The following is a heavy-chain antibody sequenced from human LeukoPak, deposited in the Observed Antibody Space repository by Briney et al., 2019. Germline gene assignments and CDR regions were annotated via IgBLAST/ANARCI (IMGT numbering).Heavy chain of an antibody. D-gene: IGHD1-1*01. Sequence: GGSLRLSYAASGFTFSDYYMSWIRQAPGKGLEWVSHSSGGGTTTFYADSVKGRFTISRDNAKNSLFLQMNSLRADDTAMYFCARDAGTYFDFWGQGTLVAVSS. CDR2: SSGGGTTT. CDR1: GFTFSDYY. CDR3: ARDAGTYFDF. J-gene: IGHJ4*02. V-gene: IGHV3-11*01.